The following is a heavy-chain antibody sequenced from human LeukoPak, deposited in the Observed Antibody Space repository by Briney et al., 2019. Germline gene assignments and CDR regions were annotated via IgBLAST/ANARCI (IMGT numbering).Heavy chain of an antibody. J-gene: IGHJ4*02. D-gene: IGHD2-2*02. CDR1: GYTFTGYY. CDR3: ARSCSSTSCYKGGYFDY. CDR2: INPNSGGT. Sequence: ASVKVSCKASGYTFTGYYMHWVRQAPGQGLEWMGWINPNSGGTNYAQKFQGWVTMTRDTSISTAYMELSRLRSDDTAVYYCARSCSSTSCYKGGYFDYWGQGTLVTVSS. V-gene: IGHV1-2*04.